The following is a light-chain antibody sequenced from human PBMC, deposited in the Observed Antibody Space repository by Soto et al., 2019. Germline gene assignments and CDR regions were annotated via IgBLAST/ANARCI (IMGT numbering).Light chain of an antibody. CDR3: QQRSNWQIT. Sequence: ETVLTQSPATLSLSPGESATLSCRASQSVSTYLAWYQQKPGQAPRLLIYDASNRVTGIPARFRGSGSGTDVTLTISSLEPDDFAVYYCQQRSNWQITFGQGTRLEIK. J-gene: IGKJ5*01. V-gene: IGKV3-11*01. CDR2: DAS. CDR1: QSVSTY.